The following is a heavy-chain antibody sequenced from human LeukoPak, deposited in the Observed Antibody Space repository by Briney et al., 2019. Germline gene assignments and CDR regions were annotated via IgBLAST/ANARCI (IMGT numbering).Heavy chain of an antibody. CDR3: ARDEGMFSSSPTGY. CDR2: INPNSGGT. D-gene: IGHD6-13*01. V-gene: IGHV1-2*02. Sequence: ASVKVSCKASGYTFTGYYMHWVRQAPGQGLEWMGWINPNSGGTNYAQKFQGRVTMTRDTSISTAYVELSRLRSDDTAVYYCARDEGMFSSSPTGYWGQGTLVTVSS. CDR1: GYTFTGYY. J-gene: IGHJ4*02.